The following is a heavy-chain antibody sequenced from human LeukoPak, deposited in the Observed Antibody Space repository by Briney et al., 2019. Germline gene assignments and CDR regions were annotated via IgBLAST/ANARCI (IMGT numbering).Heavy chain of an antibody. J-gene: IGHJ4*02. CDR2: IWHDASHT. CDR3: ARDVVTVAGADY. CDR1: GFSFSTYA. D-gene: IGHD6-19*01. V-gene: IGHV3-33*01. Sequence: GGSLRLSCAASGFSFSTYAMHWVRQAPGKGLEWVALIWHDASHTFYTDSVKGRFTISRDNSKNTLYLQMNSLRAEDTAVYYCARDVVTVAGADYWGQGTLVTVSS.